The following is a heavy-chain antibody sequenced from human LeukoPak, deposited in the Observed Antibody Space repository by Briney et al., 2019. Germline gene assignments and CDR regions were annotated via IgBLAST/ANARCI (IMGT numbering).Heavy chain of an antibody. CDR3: ARPTRNWFDP. V-gene: IGHV3-7*03. Sequence: GGSLRLSCAASGFTFSGYWMSWVRQAPGKGLEWVANIKQDGSEKYYVDSVKGRFTISRDNAKNSLYLQMNSLRAEDTAVYYCARPTRNWFDPWGQGTLVTVSS. J-gene: IGHJ5*02. CDR1: GFTFSGYW. CDR2: IKQDGSEK.